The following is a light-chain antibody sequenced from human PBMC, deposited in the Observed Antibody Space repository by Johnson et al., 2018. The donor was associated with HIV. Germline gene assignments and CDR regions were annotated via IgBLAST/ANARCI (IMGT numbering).Light chain of an antibody. J-gene: IGLJ1*01. CDR3: ATWDSSLRADV. CDR2: DNN. Sequence: QSVLTQPPSVSAAPGQKVTISCSGSNSNIGNNYVSWYQQVPGTAPKLLIYDNNNRPSGIPDRFSGPKSGPSATLGITGLQTGDEADYYCATWDSSLRADVFGTGTKVTVL. V-gene: IGLV1-51*01. CDR1: NSNIGNNY.